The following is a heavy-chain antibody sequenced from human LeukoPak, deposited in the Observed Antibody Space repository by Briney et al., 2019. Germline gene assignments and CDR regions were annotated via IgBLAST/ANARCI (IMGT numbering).Heavy chain of an antibody. V-gene: IGHV1-46*01. Sequence: ASVKVSCKASGYTFTGYYMHWVRQAPGQGLEWMGIINPSGGSTSYAQKFQGRVTMTRDTSTSTVYMELSSLRSEDTAVYYCARLTDSSGYSDAFDIWGQGTMVTVSS. CDR3: ARLTDSSGYSDAFDI. CDR1: GYTFTGYY. D-gene: IGHD3-22*01. CDR2: INPSGGST. J-gene: IGHJ3*02.